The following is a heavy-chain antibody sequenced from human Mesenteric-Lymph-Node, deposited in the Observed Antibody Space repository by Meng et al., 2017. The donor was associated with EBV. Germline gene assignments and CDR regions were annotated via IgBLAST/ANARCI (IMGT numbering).Heavy chain of an antibody. D-gene: IGHD2-15*01. J-gene: IGHJ4*02. CDR2: INHSGST. CDR3: ARGCGSRLLFYSSFDS. Sequence: QVPLQESGPGLLKPSETLSLTCAVYGASFSGYYWSWIRQPPGKGLEWIGEINHSGSTNYNPSLKSRVSVSLDTSKNQFSLKLSSVTAADTAVFYCARGCGSRLLFYSSFDSWGQGTLVTVSS. V-gene: IGHV4-34*01. CDR1: GASFSGYY.